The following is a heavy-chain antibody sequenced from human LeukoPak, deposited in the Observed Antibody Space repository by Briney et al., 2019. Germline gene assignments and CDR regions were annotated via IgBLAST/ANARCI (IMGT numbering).Heavy chain of an antibody. CDR1: GFTFNNYD. J-gene: IGHJ4*02. CDR2: IWYDGSNK. Sequence: TGGSLRLSCAASGFTFNNYDMHWVRQAPGKGLEWVAVIWYDGSNKYYADSVKGRFTISRDNSKNTLYLQMNSLRAEDTAVYYCAREIKDYGNYWGQGTLVTVSA. V-gene: IGHV3-33*01. D-gene: IGHD4-17*01. CDR3: AREIKDYGNY.